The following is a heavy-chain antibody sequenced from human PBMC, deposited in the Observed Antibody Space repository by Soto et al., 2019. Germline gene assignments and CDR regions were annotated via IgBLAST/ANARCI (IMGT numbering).Heavy chain of an antibody. CDR3: ARDPSYDYIWGSYRQASFDY. V-gene: IGHV3-11*01. D-gene: IGHD3-16*02. Sequence: GGSLRLSCAASGFTFSDYYMSWIRQAPGKGLEWVSYISSSGSTIYYADSVKGRFTISRDNAKNSLYLQMNSLRAEDTAVYYCARDPSYDYIWGSYRQASFDYWGQGTLVTVSS. CDR2: ISSSGSTI. J-gene: IGHJ4*02. CDR1: GFTFSDYY.